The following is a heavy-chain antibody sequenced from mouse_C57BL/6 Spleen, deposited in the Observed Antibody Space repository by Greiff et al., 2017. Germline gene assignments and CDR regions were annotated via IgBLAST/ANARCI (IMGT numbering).Heavy chain of an antibody. J-gene: IGHJ2*01. CDR1: GYTFTDYY. CDR3: ARGTTVVAPYFDY. D-gene: IGHD1-1*01. Sequence: VQLQQSGPELVKPGASVKISCKASGYTFTDYYMNWVKQSHGKSLEWIGDINPNNGGTSYNQKFKGKATLTVDKSSSTAYMELRSLTSEDSAVYYCARGTTVVAPYFDYWGQGTTLTVSS. V-gene: IGHV1-26*01. CDR2: INPNNGGT.